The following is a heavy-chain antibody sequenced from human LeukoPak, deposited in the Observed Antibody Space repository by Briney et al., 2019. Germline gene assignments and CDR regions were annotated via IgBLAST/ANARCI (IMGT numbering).Heavy chain of an antibody. CDR1: EYTFTGYY. J-gene: IGHJ2*01. Sequence: GASVKVSCKASEYTFTGYYMHWVRQAPGQGLEWMGWINPNSGGTHYAPKFQGRVTMTRDTSISTAYMELSRLRSDDTAVYYCAIGPYVPFPNWYFDLWGRGTLVTVSS. D-gene: IGHD3-10*02. CDR2: INPNSGGT. V-gene: IGHV1-2*02. CDR3: AIGPYVPFPNWYFDL.